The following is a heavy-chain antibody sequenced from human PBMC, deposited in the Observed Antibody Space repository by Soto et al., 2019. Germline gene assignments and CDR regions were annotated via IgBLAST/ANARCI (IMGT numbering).Heavy chain of an antibody. V-gene: IGHV4-34*01. CDR1: GGSFSGYY. CDR2: INHSGST. J-gene: IGHJ3*02. CDR3: AGGAAPPRGDSFDN. Sequence: PSETLSLTCAVYGGSFSGYYWSWIRQPPGKGLEWIGEINHSGSTNYNPSLKSRVTISEDTSKNQFSLKLSSATAADTAVYYCAGGAAPPRGDSFDNLGQGTMVTVSS. D-gene: IGHD3-10*01.